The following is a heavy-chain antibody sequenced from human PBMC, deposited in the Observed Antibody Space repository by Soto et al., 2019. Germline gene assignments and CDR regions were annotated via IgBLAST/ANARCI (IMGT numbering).Heavy chain of an antibody. CDR1: GFTFSNYG. V-gene: IGHV3-33*01. J-gene: IGHJ4*02. CDR3: ARDKRDVAPDY. CDR2: IWDGGTNK. Sequence: QVQLVESGGGVVQPGRSLRLSCAASGFTFSNYGMHWVRQAPGKGLEWVALIWDGGTNKYYADSVKGRFTISRDNSNNTLYLQLNSLRAEDTAIYYCARDKRDVAPDYWGQGTLVTVSS.